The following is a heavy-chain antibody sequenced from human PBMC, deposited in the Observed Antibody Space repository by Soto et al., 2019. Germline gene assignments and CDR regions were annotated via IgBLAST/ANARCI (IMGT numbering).Heavy chain of an antibody. CDR2: FDLENGET. D-gene: IGHD6-13*01. J-gene: IGHJ5*02. Sequence: ASGKVSCKVSGYTLTELSIHWVRQAPGEGLEWLGGFDLENGETIYAQRLQGRVTMTGESSADTPYLELSSLRSEDTPLYYSAIAVRSSNQFDLWRQGTMVTV. CDR3: AIAVRSSNQFDL. CDR1: GYTLTELS. V-gene: IGHV1-24*01.